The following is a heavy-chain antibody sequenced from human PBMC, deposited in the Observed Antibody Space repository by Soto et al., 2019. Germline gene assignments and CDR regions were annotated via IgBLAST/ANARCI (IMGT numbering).Heavy chain of an antibody. Sequence: ASVKVSCKASGFTFSTSAIQWVRQGRGQRPEWIGWIVVGSGSTRLAQKIQERVSITRDMSTSTSFLEMRSLTSEDTAMYYCVLCTTTSCYGRFDYWGLGTLVTVSS. CDR2: IVVGSGST. D-gene: IGHD2-2*01. CDR1: GFTFSTSA. J-gene: IGHJ4*02. CDR3: VLCTTTSCYGRFDY. V-gene: IGHV1-58*02.